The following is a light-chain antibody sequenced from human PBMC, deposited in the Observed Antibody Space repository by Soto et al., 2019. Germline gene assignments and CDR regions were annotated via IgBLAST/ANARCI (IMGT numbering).Light chain of an antibody. V-gene: IGLV1-47*02. J-gene: IGLJ2*01. CDR3: AAWDDNLSGLV. CDR2: SNN. Sequence: QLVLTQPPSASGTPGQRVTISCSGSSSNIGSNYVYWYQQLPGTAPKLLIYSNNQRPSGVPDRFSGSKSGTSASLAISGLRAEDEAEYYCAAWDDNLSGLVFGGGTKVTVL. CDR1: SSNIGSNY.